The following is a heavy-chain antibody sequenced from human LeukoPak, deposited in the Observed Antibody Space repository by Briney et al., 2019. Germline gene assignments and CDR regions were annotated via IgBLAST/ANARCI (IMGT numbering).Heavy chain of an antibody. D-gene: IGHD2-8*01. CDR1: GGSISSSSYY. CDR3: ASVGVMVYAINY. J-gene: IGHJ4*02. Sequence: SETLSLTCTVSGGSISSSSYYWGWIRQPPGKGLEWIGSIYYSGSTYYNPSLKSRVTISVDTSKNQFSLKLSSVTAADTAVYYCASVGVMVYAINYWGQGTLVTVSS. CDR2: IYYSGST. V-gene: IGHV4-39*07.